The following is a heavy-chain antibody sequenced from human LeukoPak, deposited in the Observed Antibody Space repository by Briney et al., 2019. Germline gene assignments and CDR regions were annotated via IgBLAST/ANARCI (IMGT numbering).Heavy chain of an antibody. CDR1: GFTFSSYA. CDR3: ARDPGITVTTETY. Sequence: GGSLRLSCAASGFTFSSYAMHWVRQASGKGLEWVAVISYDGSNKYYADSVKGRFTISRDNSKNTLYLQMDSLRAEDTAVYYCARDPGITVTTETYWGQGTLVTVSS. J-gene: IGHJ4*02. D-gene: IGHD4-17*01. CDR2: ISYDGSNK. V-gene: IGHV3-30-3*01.